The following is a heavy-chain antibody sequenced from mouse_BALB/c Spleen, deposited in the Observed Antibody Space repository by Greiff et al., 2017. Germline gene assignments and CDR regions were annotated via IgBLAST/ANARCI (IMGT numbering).Heavy chain of an antibody. D-gene: IGHD1-1*01. CDR3: ARGTTRTYYYAMDY. CDR1: GFSLTSYG. CDR2: IWAGGST. V-gene: IGHV2-9*02. J-gene: IGHJ4*01. Sequence: VKLMESGPGLVAPSQSLSITCTVSGFSLTSYGVHWVRQPPGKGLEWLGVIWAGGSTNYNSALMSRLSISKDNSKSQVFLKMNSLQTDDTAMYYCARGTTRTYYYAMDYWGQGTSVTVSS.